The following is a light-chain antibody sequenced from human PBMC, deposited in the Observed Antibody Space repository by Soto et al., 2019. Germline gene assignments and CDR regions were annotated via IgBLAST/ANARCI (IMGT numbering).Light chain of an antibody. CDR1: SSNIGAHYD. CDR2: DNT. CDR3: QSFDSSLSGRV. J-gene: IGLJ3*02. Sequence: QAVVTQPPSVSGAPGQRVTISCTGSSSNIGAHYDVHWYQQLPGTAPRLLIYDNTNRPSGVPDRFSGSKSGTSASLAITGLQAEDEADYYCQSFDSSLSGRVFGGGTKVTVL. V-gene: IGLV1-40*01.